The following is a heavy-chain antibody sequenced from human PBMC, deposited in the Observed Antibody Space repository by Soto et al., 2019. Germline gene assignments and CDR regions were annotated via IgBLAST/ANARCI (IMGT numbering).Heavy chain of an antibody. J-gene: IGHJ5*02. D-gene: IGHD2-21*01. V-gene: IGHV4-59*01. Sequence: PSETLSLTCTVSGGSIRSYNWNWIRQPPGKGLEWIGYVYNSGSTNYNPSLKSRVTISVDTSKNQFSLKLNSVTAAGTAVYYCARRAVVAVTGSLDNWLDPWGQGILVTVSS. CDR2: VYNSGST. CDR3: ARRAVVAVTGSLDNWLDP. CDR1: GGSIRSYN.